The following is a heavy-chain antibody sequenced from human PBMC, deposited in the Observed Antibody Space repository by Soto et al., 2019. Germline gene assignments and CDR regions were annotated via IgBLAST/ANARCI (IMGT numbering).Heavy chain of an antibody. J-gene: IGHJ4*02. CDR1: GYTFTSYY. CDR2: INPSGGST. D-gene: IGHD6-13*01. CDR3: ARDRIAAAGVLNFDY. V-gene: IGHV1-46*01. Sequence: QVQLVQSGAEVKKPGASVKVSCKASGYTFTSYYMHWVRQAPGQGLEWMGIINPSGGSTSYAQKFQGRVTMTRDTFTSTVYMELSSLRSEDTAVYYCARDRIAAAGVLNFDYWGQGTLVTVSS.